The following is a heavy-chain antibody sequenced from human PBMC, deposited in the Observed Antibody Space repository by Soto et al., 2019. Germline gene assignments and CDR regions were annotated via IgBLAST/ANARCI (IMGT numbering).Heavy chain of an antibody. CDR2: ILAKFKT. J-gene: IGHJ4*02. V-gene: IGHV3-23*05. CDR1: VFTFSDYT. D-gene: IGHD2-8*01. CDR3: ARRTNGYFGY. Sequence: EVQLWDSGGGLAQPGGSLTLSCAASVFTFSDYTMTWVRQAPVQALECVSAILAKFKTFYVDSVRGRFTISRDNSRNMLSLDRSSLRPEDTAVYYCARRTNGYFGYWGRGTLVTVSS.